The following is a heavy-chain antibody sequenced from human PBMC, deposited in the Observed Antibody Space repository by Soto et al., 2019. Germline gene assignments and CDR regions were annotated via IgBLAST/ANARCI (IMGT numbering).Heavy chain of an antibody. CDR2: IIPIFGTA. CDR1: GGTFSSYA. Sequence: GASVKVSCKASGGTFSSYAISWVRQAPGQGLEWMGGIIPIFGTANYAQKFQGRVTITADESTSTAYMELSSLRPEDTAVYYCARKGTYYYDSSGPTGAFDIWGKGTMVTVS. J-gene: IGHJ3*02. CDR3: ARKGTYYYDSSGPTGAFDI. V-gene: IGHV1-69*13. D-gene: IGHD3-22*01.